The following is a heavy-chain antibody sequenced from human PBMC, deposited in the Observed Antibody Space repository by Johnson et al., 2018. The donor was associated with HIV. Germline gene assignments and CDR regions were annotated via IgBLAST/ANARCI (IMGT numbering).Heavy chain of an antibody. CDR1: GFTFSNYA. D-gene: IGHD6-19*01. CDR2: ISYDGTDK. Sequence: QVQLVESGGGVVQPGRSLRLSCAASGFTFSNYAMHWVRQAPGRGLEWVAVISYDGTDKYYADSVRGRFTISRDNSKNTLYLQMNSLRAGDTALYYCVSVVRMLFSSDWKAFHIWGQGTLVSVSS. CDR3: VSVVRMLFSSDWKAFHI. J-gene: IGHJ3*02. V-gene: IGHV3-30*04.